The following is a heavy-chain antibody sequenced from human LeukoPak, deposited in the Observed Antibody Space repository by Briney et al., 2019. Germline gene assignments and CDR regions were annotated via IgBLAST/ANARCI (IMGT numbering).Heavy chain of an antibody. CDR3: ARGRDFIDIVVVPAAIVNNWFDP. J-gene: IGHJ5*02. CDR2: INHSGST. V-gene: IGHV4-34*01. D-gene: IGHD2-2*02. CDR1: GGSFSGYY. Sequence: ASETLSLTCAVYGGSFSGYYWSWIRQPPGKGLEWIGEINHSGSTNYNPSLKSRVTISVDTSKNQFSLKLSSVTAADTAVYYYARGRDFIDIVVVPAAIVNNWFDPWGQGTLVTVSS.